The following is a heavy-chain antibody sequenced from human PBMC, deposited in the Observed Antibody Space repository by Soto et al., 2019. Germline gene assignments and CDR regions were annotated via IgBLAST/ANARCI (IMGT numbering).Heavy chain of an antibody. CDR3: ARVVITIAVAAATDFDY. V-gene: IGHV1-18*01. CDR2: ISAYNGNA. CDR1: GYTFTSYG. Sequence: ASVKVSCKASGYTFTSYGISWVRQAPGQGLEWMGWISAYNGNANYAQKLQGRVTMTTDTSTSTAYMELRSLRSDDTAVYYCARVVITIAVAAATDFDYWGQGTLVTVSS. J-gene: IGHJ4*02. D-gene: IGHD6-19*01.